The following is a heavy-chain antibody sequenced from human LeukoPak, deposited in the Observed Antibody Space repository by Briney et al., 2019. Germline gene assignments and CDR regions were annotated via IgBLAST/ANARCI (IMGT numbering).Heavy chain of an antibody. Sequence: KAGGSLRLSCAASGFTFSDYYMSWIRQAPGKGLEWVSYISSSSSYTDYADSVKGRFTISRDNAKNSLNLQMNSLRAEDTAVYYCARDSGYSGYSDYWGQGTLVTVSS. CDR2: ISSSSSYT. CDR3: ARDSGYSGYSDY. V-gene: IGHV3-11*05. CDR1: GFTFSDYY. D-gene: IGHD5-12*01. J-gene: IGHJ4*02.